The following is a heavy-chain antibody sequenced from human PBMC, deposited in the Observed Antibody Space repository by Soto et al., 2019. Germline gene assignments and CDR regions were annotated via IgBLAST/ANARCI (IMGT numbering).Heavy chain of an antibody. D-gene: IGHD3-3*01. CDR3: ARDCTHNAVWSGYSHFDY. CDR1: GYTFTTYG. J-gene: IGHJ4*02. CDR2: ISAYNGNT. V-gene: IGHV1-18*01. Sequence: QVQLVQSGAEVKKPGASVKVSCKASGYTFTTYGISWVRQAPGQGLEWMGWISAYNGNTHYAQKLHGRLTMTTDTPTSRAYMELRRRRSNDTAVDPFARDCTHNAVWSGYSHFDYWGQGTLVPASS.